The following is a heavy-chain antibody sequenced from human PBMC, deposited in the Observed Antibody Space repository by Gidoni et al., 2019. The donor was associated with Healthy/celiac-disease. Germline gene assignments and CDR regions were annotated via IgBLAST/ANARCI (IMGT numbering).Heavy chain of an antibody. V-gene: IGHV4-59*01. CDR1: GGSISSYY. D-gene: IGHD4-4*01. CDR2: IYYSGST. J-gene: IGHJ4*02. CDR3: ARETTVTTFDY. Sequence: QVQLQESGPGLVKLSETLSLTCTVSGGSISSYYWSWIRQPPGKGLEWIGYIYYSGSTNYNPSLKSRVTISVDTSKNQFSLKLSSVTAADTAVYYCARETTVTTFDYWGQGTLVTVSS.